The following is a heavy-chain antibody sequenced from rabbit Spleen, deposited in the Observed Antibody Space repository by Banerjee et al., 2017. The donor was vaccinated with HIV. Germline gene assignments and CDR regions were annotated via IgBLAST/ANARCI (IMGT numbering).Heavy chain of an antibody. CDR1: GLDFSSSYW. D-gene: IGHD6-1*01. V-gene: IGHV1S43*01. Sequence: QSLEESGGGLVQPGGSLTLTCKASGLDFSSSYWICWVRQAPGKGLEWIGWISSGGSAGYASWVNGRFTISRNTNLNTVSLQMTSLTAADTATYFCARSRYYDFDYSGYTYAIPNNLWGQGTLVTVS. J-gene: IGHJ4*01. CDR2: ISSGGSA. CDR3: ARSRYYDFDYSGYTYAIPNNL.